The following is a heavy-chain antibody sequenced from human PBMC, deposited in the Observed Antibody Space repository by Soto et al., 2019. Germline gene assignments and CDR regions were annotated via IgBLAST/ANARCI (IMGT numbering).Heavy chain of an antibody. CDR2: IDPSDSYT. CDR3: ARLGQLARNWFDP. CDR1: GYSFTSSW. J-gene: IGHJ5*02. D-gene: IGHD1-1*01. V-gene: IGHV5-10-1*01. Sequence: PGESLKISCKISGYSFTSSWITWVRQMPGKGLEWMGRIDPSDSYTSYSPSFQGHITISADKSISTAYLQWSSLKASDTAMYYCARLGQLARNWFDPWGQGTLVTVSS.